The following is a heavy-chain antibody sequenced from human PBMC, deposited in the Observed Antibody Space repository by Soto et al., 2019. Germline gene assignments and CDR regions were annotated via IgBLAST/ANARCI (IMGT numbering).Heavy chain of an antibody. CDR2: ISGSGGST. J-gene: IGHJ4*02. D-gene: IGHD2-15*01. V-gene: IGHV3-23*01. Sequence: EVQLLESGGGLVQPGGSLRLSCAASGFTFSNYAMSWVRQAPGKGLEWVSAISGSGGSTYYADSVEGRFTIPRDNSKNPPYLQMNSLRGEDTAVYYCAKDRDYCSGGSCYPGPFDYWGQGTLVTVSS. CDR3: AKDRDYCSGGSCYPGPFDY. CDR1: GFTFSNYA.